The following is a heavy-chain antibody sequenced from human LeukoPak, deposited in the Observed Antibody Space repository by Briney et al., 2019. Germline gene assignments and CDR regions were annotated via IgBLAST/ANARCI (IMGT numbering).Heavy chain of an antibody. Sequence: SETLSLTCTVSGGSISSSSYYWGWIRQPPGKGLEWLGSIYYSGSTYYNPSLKSRVTISVDTSKNQFSLKLSSVTAAGTAVYYCARETMGGGLQSGPGQKGGFDYWGQGTLVTVSS. CDR3: ARETMGGGLQSGPGQKGGFDY. V-gene: IGHV4-39*07. D-gene: IGHD5-24*01. J-gene: IGHJ4*02. CDR2: IYYSGST. CDR1: GGSISSSSYY.